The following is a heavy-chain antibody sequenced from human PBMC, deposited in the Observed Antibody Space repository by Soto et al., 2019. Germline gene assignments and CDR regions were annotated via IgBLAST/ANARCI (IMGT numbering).Heavy chain of an antibody. CDR1: GFTFSDYY. V-gene: IGHV3-11*05. D-gene: IGHD3-9*01. CDR3: ARVNDILTGYYSGWFDP. J-gene: IGHJ5*02. CDR2: ISSSSSYT. Sequence: GGSLRLSCAASGFTFSDYYMSWIRQAPGKGLEWVSYISSSSSYTNYADSVKGRFTISRDNAKNSLYLQMNSLRAEDMAVYYCARVNDILTGYYSGWFDPWGQGTLVTVSS.